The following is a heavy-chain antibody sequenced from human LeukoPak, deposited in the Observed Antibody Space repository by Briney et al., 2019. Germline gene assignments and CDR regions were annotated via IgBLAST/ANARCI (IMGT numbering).Heavy chain of an antibody. J-gene: IGHJ4*02. Sequence: GGSLRLSCGASGFTFSSYGMLWVRQSPGKGLEWVVFIRYDGNIKFYADSMKGRFTISRDNSKNTLYLHINSLRPEDTALYYCVKDNPLDYWGQGTLVIVSS. V-gene: IGHV3-30*02. CDR1: GFTFSSYG. CDR2: IRYDGNIK. D-gene: IGHD1-14*01. CDR3: VKDNPLDY.